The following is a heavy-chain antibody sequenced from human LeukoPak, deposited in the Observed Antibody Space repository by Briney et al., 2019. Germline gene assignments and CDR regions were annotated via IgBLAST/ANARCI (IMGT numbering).Heavy chain of an antibody. CDR3: ARDDDYYDSSGYYS. D-gene: IGHD3-22*01. V-gene: IGHV4-61*02. Sequence: TLSLTCTVSGGSISSGSYYWSWIRQPAGKGLEWIGRIYTRGSTNYNPSLESRVTISVDTSKNQFSLKLSSVTAADTAVYYCARDDDYYDSSGYYSWGQGTLVTVSS. CDR2: IYTRGST. J-gene: IGHJ4*02. CDR1: GGSISSGSYY.